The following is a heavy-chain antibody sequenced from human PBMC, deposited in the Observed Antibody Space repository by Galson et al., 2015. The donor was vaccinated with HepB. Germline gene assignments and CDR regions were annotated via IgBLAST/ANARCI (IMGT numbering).Heavy chain of an antibody. CDR1: GYTFTSYG. CDR2: ISAYNGNT. CDR3: ARDPGGYSPEYFDY. Sequence: SVKVSCKASGYTFTSYGISWVRQAPGQGLEWMGWISAYNGNTNYAQKLQGRVTMTADTSASTAYMELRSLRSDDTAVYYCARDPGGYSPEYFDYWGQGTLVTVSS. J-gene: IGHJ4*02. D-gene: IGHD5-18*01. V-gene: IGHV1-18*04.